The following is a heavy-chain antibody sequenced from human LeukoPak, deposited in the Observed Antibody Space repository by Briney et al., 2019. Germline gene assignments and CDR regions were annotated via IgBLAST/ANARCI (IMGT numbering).Heavy chain of an antibody. CDR1: GGTFSSYA. V-gene: IGHV1-69*05. CDR2: IIPIFGTA. D-gene: IGHD5-12*01. J-gene: IGHJ5*02. Sequence: ASVKVSCKASGGTFSSYAISWVRQAPGQGLEWMGGIIPIFGTANYAQKFQGRVTITTDESTSTAYMELSSLRSEDTAVYYCARSIVATIWNVGWFDPWGQGTLVTVSS. CDR3: ARSIVATIWNVGWFDP.